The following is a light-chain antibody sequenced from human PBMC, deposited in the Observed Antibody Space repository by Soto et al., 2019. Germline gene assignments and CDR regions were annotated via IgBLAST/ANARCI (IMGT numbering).Light chain of an antibody. J-gene: IGLJ3*02. V-gene: IGLV2-8*01. Sequence: QSVLTQPPSASGSPGQSVTISCTGTSSDVGGYNYVSWYQQHPGKAPKLMIYEVSKRPSGVPDRFSGSKSGNTASLTVSGLQAEDEADYYCSSYAGSNIPWVFGGGTKVTVL. CDR3: SSYAGSNIPWV. CDR1: SSDVGGYNY. CDR2: EVS.